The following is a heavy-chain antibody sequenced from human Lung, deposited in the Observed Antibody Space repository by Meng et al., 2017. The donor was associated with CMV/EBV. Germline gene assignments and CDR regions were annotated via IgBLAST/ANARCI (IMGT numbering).Heavy chain of an antibody. D-gene: IGHD1-26*01. CDR2: IDSDGRDI. V-gene: IGHV3-74*03. J-gene: IGHJ4*02. CDR1: GFTLRGYW. CDR3: ARGVAESLGWEMGY. Sequence: EVQSVESGGGLVQPGGSLRLSCGVSGFTLRGYWMHWVRQAPGKGLEWVSRIDSDGRDITYADSVRGRFTISRDDAKNTLYLQMNSLRVEDTAVYYCARGVAESLGWEMGYWGQGTLVTVSS.